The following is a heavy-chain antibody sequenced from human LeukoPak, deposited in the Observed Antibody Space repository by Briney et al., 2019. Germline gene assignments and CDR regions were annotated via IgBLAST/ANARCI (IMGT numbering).Heavy chain of an antibody. CDR1: GFTFSSYE. Sequence: GGSLRLSCASSGFTFSSYEMNWVRQAPGKGLELVSYISDSGSSIYLADSVKGRFTISRDNAKNLLYLQMNSLRAEDTAVYYCARVHSSSWYDYWGQGTLVTVSS. CDR3: ARVHSSSWYDY. CDR2: ISDSGSSI. J-gene: IGHJ4*02. D-gene: IGHD6-13*01. V-gene: IGHV3-48*03.